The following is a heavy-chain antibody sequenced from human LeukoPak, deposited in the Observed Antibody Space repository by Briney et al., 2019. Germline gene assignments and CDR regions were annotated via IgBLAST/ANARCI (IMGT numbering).Heavy chain of an antibody. J-gene: IGHJ3*02. CDR1: GGSISSGNW. Sequence: SETLSLTCAVSGGSISSGNWWSWVRQPPGKGLEWIGEIFHSERTNYSPSLKSRVTISVDTSKNQFSLKLSSVTAADTAVYYCARDAFHAFDIWGQGTMVTVSS. V-gene: IGHV4-4*02. CDR2: IFHSERT. CDR3: ARDAFHAFDI.